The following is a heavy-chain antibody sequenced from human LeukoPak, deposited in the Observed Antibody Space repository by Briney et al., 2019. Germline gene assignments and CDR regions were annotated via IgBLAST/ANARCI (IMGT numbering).Heavy chain of an antibody. J-gene: IGHJ5*02. Sequence: SQALPLTCAISGDSVSSNSAAWNWIRQSPSRGLEWLGRTVYRSKWYYDYAGSVQGRITINADTSKNQFSLHLNSATPEDTAVYYCARSTALVGDDWVDPWSQGTLVTVSS. CDR1: GDSVSSNSAA. D-gene: IGHD2-21*01. CDR2: TVYRSKWYY. V-gene: IGHV6-1*01. CDR3: ARSTALVGDDWVDP.